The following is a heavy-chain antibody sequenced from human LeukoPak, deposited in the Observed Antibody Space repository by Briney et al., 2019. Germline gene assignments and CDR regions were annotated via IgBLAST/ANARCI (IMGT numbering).Heavy chain of an antibody. Sequence: PGGSLRLSCGASGFTFSSYAMSWVRQAPGKGLEWVSAIGSGTYYADSMKGRFTISRDNSKNTLYLQMNSLRAEDTAVYYCAKVLAYYFDYWGQGTLVTVPS. CDR3: AKVLAYYFDY. CDR1: GFTFSSYA. V-gene: IGHV3-23*01. CDR2: IGSGT. J-gene: IGHJ4*02.